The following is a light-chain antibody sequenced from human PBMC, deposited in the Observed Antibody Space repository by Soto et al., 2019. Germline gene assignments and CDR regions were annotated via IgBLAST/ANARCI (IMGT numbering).Light chain of an antibody. CDR1: QSVSSN. CDR2: GAS. Sequence: EIVMTQSPATLSVSPGERATLSCRASQSVSSNLAWYQQKPGQAPRLLIYGASTRATGLPARFSGSGSGTEFTLTISSLQSEDFAVCYCQQYNYWPPLYTFGQGTKLQIK. J-gene: IGKJ2*01. V-gene: IGKV3-15*01. CDR3: QQYNYWPPLYT.